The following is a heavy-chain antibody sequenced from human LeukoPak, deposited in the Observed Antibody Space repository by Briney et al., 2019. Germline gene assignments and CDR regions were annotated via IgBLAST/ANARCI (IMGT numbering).Heavy chain of an antibody. J-gene: IGHJ4*02. CDR3: ARIRDGYNFDY. CDR1: GYSFTSYW. Sequence: KHGESLKISCKGSGYSFTSYWIGGVRQMPGKGLEWMGIVYPGDSDTRYSPSFQGHVTISADKSISTAYLQWSSLKASDTAMYYCARIRDGYNFDYWGQGTLVTVSS. D-gene: IGHD5-24*01. CDR2: VYPGDSDT. V-gene: IGHV5-51*01.